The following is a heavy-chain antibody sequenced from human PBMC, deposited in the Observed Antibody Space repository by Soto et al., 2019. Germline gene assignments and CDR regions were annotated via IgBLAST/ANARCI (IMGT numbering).Heavy chain of an antibody. J-gene: IGHJ4*01. CDR2: IYYSGIT. CDR1: GGSIGSGGYY. Sequence: PSETLSLTXTVSGGSIGSGGYYWSWIRQHPGKGLEWIGYIYYSGITYYNPSLKSRVTISVDTSKNQFSLKLSSVTAADTAVYYCARSPGYYLDYWGHGTLVTVSS. CDR3: ARSPGYYLDY. V-gene: IGHV4-31*02.